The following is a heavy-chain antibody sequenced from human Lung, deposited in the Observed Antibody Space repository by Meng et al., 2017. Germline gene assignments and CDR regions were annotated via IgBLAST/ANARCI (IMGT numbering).Heavy chain of an antibody. J-gene: IGHJ5*02. CDR3: ARVGGRGYNYGYSS. V-gene: IGHV3-66*02. Sequence: GGSLRPSCVASGLSVSSNYMSWVRQAPGKGLEWVSVTYSGGSTYYADSVKGRFTISRDNSKNKLYLQMNSLRAEDTAVYYCARVGGRGYNYGYSSWGQGTLVTVSS. D-gene: IGHD5-18*01. CDR1: GLSVSSNY. CDR2: TYSGGST.